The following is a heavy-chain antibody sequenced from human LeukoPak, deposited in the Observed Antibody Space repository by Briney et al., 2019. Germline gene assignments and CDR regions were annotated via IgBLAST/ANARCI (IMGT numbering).Heavy chain of an antibody. Sequence: GASVKVSCKASGYIFTTYPLHWVRQVPGPRLEWMGTINTGNGYTSYSQKFQGRVTITRDTSASMAYMELGSLKSEDTAVYYCVRADTVGTMAGYWAQGTLVTVSS. CDR2: INTGNGYT. D-gene: IGHD1-14*01. V-gene: IGHV1-3*04. J-gene: IGHJ4*02. CDR1: GYIFTTYP. CDR3: VRADTVGTMAGY.